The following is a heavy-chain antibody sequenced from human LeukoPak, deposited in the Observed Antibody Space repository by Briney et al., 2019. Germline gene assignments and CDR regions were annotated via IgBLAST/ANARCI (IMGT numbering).Heavy chain of an antibody. Sequence: ASVKVSCKASGYPFTGYYLHWIRQAPGQGLEYMGRINPNNGGTNYAQKFQDRVTMTRDTSISTAYMELTRLRSDDTAVYYCSRDLWVKDLGDLDHWGQGTLVTVSS. V-gene: IGHV1-2*06. CDR3: SRDLWVKDLGDLDH. CDR2: INPNNGGT. CDR1: GYPFTGYY. D-gene: IGHD3-16*01. J-gene: IGHJ4*02.